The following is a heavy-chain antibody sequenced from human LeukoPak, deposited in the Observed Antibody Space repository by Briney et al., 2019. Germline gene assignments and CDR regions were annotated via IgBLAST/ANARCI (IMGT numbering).Heavy chain of an antibody. D-gene: IGHD4-23*01. CDR3: ASGTVTTVGGVDY. CDR1: GVSFRGYY. V-gene: IGHV4-34*01. J-gene: IGHJ4*02. CDR2: INHSGST. Sequence: SETLSLTCAVYGVSFRGYYWTWIRQPPGKGLEWIGEINHSGSTNYNPSLKSRVTISVDTSKNQFSLKLSSVTAADTAVYYCASGTVTTVGGVDYWGQGTLVTVSS.